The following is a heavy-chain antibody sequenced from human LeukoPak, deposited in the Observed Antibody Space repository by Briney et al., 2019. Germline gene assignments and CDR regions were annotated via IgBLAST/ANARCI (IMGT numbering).Heavy chain of an antibody. CDR3: AREDQYSSSSGDY. J-gene: IGHJ4*02. CDR1: GYTFTGYY. V-gene: IGHV1-2*06. Sequence: ASVKVSCKASGYTFTGYYMHWVRQAPGQGLEWMGRINPNSGGTNYAQKFQGRVTTTRDTSISTAYMELSRLRSDDTAVYYCAREDQYSSSSGDYWGQGTLVTVSS. D-gene: IGHD6-6*01. CDR2: INPNSGGT.